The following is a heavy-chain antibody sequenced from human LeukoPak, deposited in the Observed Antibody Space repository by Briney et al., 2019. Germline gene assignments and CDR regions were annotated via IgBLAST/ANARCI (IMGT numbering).Heavy chain of an antibody. D-gene: IGHD3-10*01. Sequence: SGTLSLTCAVSGGSISSSNWWSWVRQPPGKGLEWIGEIYHSGSTNYNPSLKSRVTISVDKSKNQFSLKLSSVTAADTAVYYCARSGYYYGSGEYYMDVWGKGTTVTISS. CDR1: GGSISSSNW. CDR2: IYHSGST. J-gene: IGHJ6*03. CDR3: ARSGYYYGSGEYYMDV. V-gene: IGHV4-4*02.